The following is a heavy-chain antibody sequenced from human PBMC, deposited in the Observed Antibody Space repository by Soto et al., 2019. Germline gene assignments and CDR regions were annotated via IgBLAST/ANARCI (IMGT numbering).Heavy chain of an antibody. CDR2: IYSGGST. Sequence: EVQLVESGGGLVQPGGSLRLSCAAPGFTVISNYMSWVRQAPGKGLEWVSVIYSGGSTYYADSVKGRFTISRDNSKNTLYLQMNSLRAEDTAVYYCARDRRFGEVSAFDIWGQGTMVTVSS. CDR3: ARDRRFGEVSAFDI. J-gene: IGHJ3*02. V-gene: IGHV3-66*01. CDR1: GFTVISNY. D-gene: IGHD3-10*01.